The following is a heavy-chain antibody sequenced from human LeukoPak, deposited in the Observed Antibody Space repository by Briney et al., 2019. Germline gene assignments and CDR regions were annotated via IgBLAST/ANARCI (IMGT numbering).Heavy chain of an antibody. CDR1: GYTFTSYD. CDR2: MNPNSGNT. CDR3: ARGGESKLGIEYYFDY. D-gene: IGHD7-27*01. Sequence: ASVKVSCKASGYTFTSYDINWVRQATGQGLEWMGWMNPNSGNTGYAQKFQGRVTMTRNTSISTAYMELSSLRSEDTAVYYCARGGESKLGIEYYFDYWGQGTLVTVSS. J-gene: IGHJ4*02. V-gene: IGHV1-8*01.